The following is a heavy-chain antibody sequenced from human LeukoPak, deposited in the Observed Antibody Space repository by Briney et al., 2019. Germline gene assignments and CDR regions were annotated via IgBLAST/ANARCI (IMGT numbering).Heavy chain of an antibody. V-gene: IGHV1-18*01. CDR3: ATFDYDSSQGWFDP. Sequence: ASVKVSCKASGYTFTSYGISWVRQAPGQGLEWMGWISAYNGNTSYAQELQGRVTMTTDTSTSTAYMELRSLRSDDTAVYYCATFDYDSSQGWFDPWGQGTLVTVSS. CDR1: GYTFTSYG. D-gene: IGHD3-22*01. CDR2: ISAYNGNT. J-gene: IGHJ5*02.